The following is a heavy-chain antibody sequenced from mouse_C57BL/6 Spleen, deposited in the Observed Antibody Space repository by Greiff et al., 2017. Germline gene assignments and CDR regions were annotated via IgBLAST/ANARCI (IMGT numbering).Heavy chain of an antibody. CDR2: LDPETGGT. J-gene: IGHJ4*01. CDR3: TRELRGYYAMDY. Sequence: VHLVESGAELVRPGASVTLSCKASGYTFTDSEMHWVKQTPVHGLEWIGALDPETGGTAYNQKFQGKAILTADESSSTAYMELRSLTSEDSAGYDCTRELRGYYAMDYWGQGTSVTVSA. D-gene: IGHD1-1*01. V-gene: IGHV1-15*01. CDR1: GYTFTDSE.